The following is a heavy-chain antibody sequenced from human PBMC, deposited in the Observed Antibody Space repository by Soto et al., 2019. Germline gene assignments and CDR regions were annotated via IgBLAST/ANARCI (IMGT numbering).Heavy chain of an antibody. CDR2: ISGSGGST. CDR1: GFTFSSYA. V-gene: IGHV3-23*01. CDR3: ASHEGYCSGGSCPNLNY. D-gene: IGHD2-15*01. Sequence: GGSLRLSCAASGFTFSSYAMSWVRQAPGKGLEWVSAISGSGGSTYYADSVKGRFTISRDNSKNTLYLQMNSLRAEDTAVYYCASHEGYCSGGSCPNLNYWGQGTLVTVS. J-gene: IGHJ4*02.